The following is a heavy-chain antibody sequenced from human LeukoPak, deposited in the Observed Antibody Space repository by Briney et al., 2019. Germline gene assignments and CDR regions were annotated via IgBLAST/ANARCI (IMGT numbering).Heavy chain of an antibody. CDR3: SFAEG. CDR1: GFTFSSYA. CDR2: ISYDGSNK. V-gene: IGHV3-30-3*01. Sequence: GGSLRLSCAASGFTFSSYAMHWVSQAPGKGLEWVAVISYDGSNKYYADSVKGRFTISRDNSKNTLYLQMNSLRAEDTAVYYSSFAEGRGQGTLVTVSS. J-gene: IGHJ4*02. D-gene: IGHD1-14*01.